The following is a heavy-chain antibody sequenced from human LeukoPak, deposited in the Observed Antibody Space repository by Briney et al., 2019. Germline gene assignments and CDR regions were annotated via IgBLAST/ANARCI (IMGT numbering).Heavy chain of an antibody. CDR3: ASEHSGNYYRPFDY. CDR1: GFTFSSYS. Sequence: PGGSLRLSCVASGFTFSSYSMNWVRQAPGKGLEWVSSISSSSLYIYYADSVKGRFTISRDNAKNSLSLQMNSLRADDTAVYYCASEHSGNYYRPFDYWGQGTLVTVSS. D-gene: IGHD1-26*01. J-gene: IGHJ4*02. CDR2: ISSSSLYI. V-gene: IGHV3-21*01.